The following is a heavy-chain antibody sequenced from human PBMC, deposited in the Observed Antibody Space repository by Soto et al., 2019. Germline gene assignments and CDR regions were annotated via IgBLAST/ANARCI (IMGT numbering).Heavy chain of an antibody. V-gene: IGHV1-8*01. Sequence: QVQLVQSGAEVKKPGASVKVSCKASGYTFTSYDINWVRQATGQGLEWMGWMKPNSGNTGYAQKFQGRVTMTRNTSISTAYMELSSLRSEDTAVYYCARPELVHNWFDPWGQGTLVTVSS. CDR3: ARPELVHNWFDP. J-gene: IGHJ5*02. CDR1: GYTFTSYD. CDR2: MKPNSGNT. D-gene: IGHD6-13*01.